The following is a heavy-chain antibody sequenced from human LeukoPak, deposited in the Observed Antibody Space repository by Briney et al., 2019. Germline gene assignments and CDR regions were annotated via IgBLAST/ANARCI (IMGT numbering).Heavy chain of an antibody. CDR1: GLTFSSYN. V-gene: IGHV3-48*02. D-gene: IGHD6-19*01. J-gene: IGHJ4*02. Sequence: GGSLRLSCAATGLTFSSYNMNWVRQAPGKGLEWVSYISNSGSMIYYADSVKGRFTLSRDNAKNSLYLQMNSLRDEDTAVYYCARGPISGWSADYWGQGTLVTVSS. CDR3: ARGPISGWSADY. CDR2: ISNSGSMI.